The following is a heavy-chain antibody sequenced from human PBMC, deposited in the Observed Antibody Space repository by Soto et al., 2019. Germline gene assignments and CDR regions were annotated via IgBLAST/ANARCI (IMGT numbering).Heavy chain of an antibody. Sequence: QVQLVQSGAEVKKPGSSVKVSCKASGDTFSRYSITWVRQAPGRGLEWIGRIIPIFGIPTYAQKFQGRVTFTADESTSTAYMELSSLRSDDTAVYYCAREDRDRETGLVPAAIDGMDVWGQGTTVTVSS. J-gene: IGHJ6*02. CDR2: IIPIFGIP. V-gene: IGHV1-69*08. D-gene: IGHD2-2*01. CDR1: GDTFSRYS. CDR3: AREDRDRETGLVPAAIDGMDV.